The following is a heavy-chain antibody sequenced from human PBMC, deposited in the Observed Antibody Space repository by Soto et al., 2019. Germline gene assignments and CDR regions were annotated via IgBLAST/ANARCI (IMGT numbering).Heavy chain of an antibody. CDR3: ARVPYYCSGGSCYPDY. CDR1: GFTFSSYS. V-gene: IGHV3-21*01. Sequence: GGSLRLSCAASGFTFSSYSMNWVRQAPGKGLEWVSSISSSSSYIYYADSVKGRFTISRDNAKNSLYLQMNSLRAEDTAVYYCARVPYYCSGGSCYPDYWGQGTLVTVSS. D-gene: IGHD2-15*01. CDR2: ISSSSSYI. J-gene: IGHJ4*02.